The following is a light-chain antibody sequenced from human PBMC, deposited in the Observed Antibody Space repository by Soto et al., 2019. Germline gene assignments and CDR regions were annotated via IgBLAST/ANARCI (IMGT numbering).Light chain of an antibody. CDR1: SSDVGGYNY. CDR3: FSYTSSGTDV. CDR2: DVS. Sequence: QSALTQPHSVSGSPGQSVTISCTGTSSDVGGYNYVSWYQHHPGKAPKLIIYDVSERPSGVPDRFSGSKSGNTGNTASLTISGLQAEDEADYYCFSYTSSGTDVFGTGTKLTVL. V-gene: IGLV2-11*01. J-gene: IGLJ1*01.